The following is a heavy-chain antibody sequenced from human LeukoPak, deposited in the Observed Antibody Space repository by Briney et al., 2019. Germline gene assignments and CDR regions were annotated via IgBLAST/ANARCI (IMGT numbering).Heavy chain of an antibody. Sequence: GGSLRLSCAASGFTFSSYAMSWVRQAPGKGLEWVGRIKSETDGGTTDYAAPVKGTFTISRDDSENTLYLQMNSLKTEDTAVYYCTRRSSAAGRQYFDYWGQGTLVTVSS. V-gene: IGHV3-15*01. CDR1: GFTFSSYA. CDR3: TRRSSAAGRQYFDY. J-gene: IGHJ4*02. D-gene: IGHD6-13*01. CDR2: IKSETDGGTT.